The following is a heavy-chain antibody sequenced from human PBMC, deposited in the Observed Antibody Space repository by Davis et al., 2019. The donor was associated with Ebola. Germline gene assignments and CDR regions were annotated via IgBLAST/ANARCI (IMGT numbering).Heavy chain of an antibody. CDR2: INHSGST. CDR3: ARTVRYYYYYGMDV. CDR1: GGSFSGYY. D-gene: IGHD3-9*01. Sequence: MPSETLSLTCAAYGGSFSGYYWSWIRQPPGKGLEWIGEINHSGSTNYNPSLKSRVTISVDTSKNQFSLKLSSVTAADTAVYYCARTVRYYYYYGMDVWGQGTTVTVSS. J-gene: IGHJ6*02. V-gene: IGHV4-34*01.